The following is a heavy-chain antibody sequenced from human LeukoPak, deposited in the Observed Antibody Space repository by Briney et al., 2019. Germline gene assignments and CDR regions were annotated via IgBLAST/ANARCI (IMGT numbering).Heavy chain of an antibody. V-gene: IGHV3-74*03. CDR2: INGGGSNT. D-gene: IGHD2-15*01. CDR1: GFTFSPYW. J-gene: IGHJ4*02. CDR3: TRTYGGSYYFDY. Sequence: AGGSLRLSCAASGFTFSPYWMYWVRQAPGKGLVWVARINGGGSNTKYADSVKGRFTISRDNAKNTLYLQMNGLRVEDTAIYYCTRTYGGSYYFDYWGQGTLVTVSS.